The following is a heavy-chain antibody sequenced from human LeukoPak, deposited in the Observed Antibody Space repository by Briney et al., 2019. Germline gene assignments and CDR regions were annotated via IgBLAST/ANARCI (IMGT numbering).Heavy chain of an antibody. CDR1: GGSISSSNW. CDR2: IYHSGST. Sequence: SETLSLTCAVSGGSISSSNWWSWVRQPPGKGLEWIGEIYHSGSTNYNPSPKSRATISVDKSKNQFSLKLSSVTAADTAVYYCARVGGYYDILTGYYTPSYFDYWGQGTLVTVSS. J-gene: IGHJ4*02. D-gene: IGHD3-9*01. CDR3: ARVGGYYDILTGYYTPSYFDY. V-gene: IGHV4-4*02.